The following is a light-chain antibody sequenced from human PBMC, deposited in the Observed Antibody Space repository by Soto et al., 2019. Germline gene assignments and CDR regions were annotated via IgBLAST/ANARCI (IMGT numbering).Light chain of an antibody. Sequence: EIVLTQSPGTLSLSPGERATLSCRASQSVSSSYLAWYQQKPGQAPRLLIYGASSRATGIPDRFSGSGSGTDFTLTISRLEHDDFAVYYCQQYGSPYTFGQGTKLEIK. CDR2: GAS. V-gene: IGKV3-20*01. J-gene: IGKJ2*01. CDR3: QQYGSPYT. CDR1: QSVSSSY.